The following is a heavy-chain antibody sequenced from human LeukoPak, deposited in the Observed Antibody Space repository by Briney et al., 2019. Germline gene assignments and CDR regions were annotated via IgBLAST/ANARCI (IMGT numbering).Heavy chain of an antibody. Sequence: SETLSLTCTVSGYSISSGYYWGWIRQPAGKGLEWIGRISTSGNTNYNPSLKGRVSISVDTSKNQFSLKLSSVTAADTAVYYCARATMAGYFDNWGQGTLVTVSS. CDR1: GYSISSGYY. CDR2: ISTSGNT. J-gene: IGHJ4*03. V-gene: IGHV4-61*02. D-gene: IGHD3-10*01. CDR3: ARATMAGYFDN.